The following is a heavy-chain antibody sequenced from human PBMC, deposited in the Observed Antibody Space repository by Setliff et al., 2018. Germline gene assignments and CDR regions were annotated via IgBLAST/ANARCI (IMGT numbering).Heavy chain of an antibody. CDR3: ARDRSAYSYGLDV. V-gene: IGHV4-59*01. Sequence: SETLSLTCTVADGPISPYFWSWIRQPPGKGLDWIGYIYHNGNTNSNPSLTRRVTMSVDSPKNQFALVLESVTAADTAVYYCARDRSAYSYGLDVWGQGTTVTVSS. CDR2: IYHNGNT. CDR1: DGPISPYF. J-gene: IGHJ6*01.